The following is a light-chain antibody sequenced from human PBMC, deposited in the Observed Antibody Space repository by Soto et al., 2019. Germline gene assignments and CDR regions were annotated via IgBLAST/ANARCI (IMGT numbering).Light chain of an antibody. CDR2: EVT. V-gene: IGLV2-14*03. CDR1: SDDVGGYNY. CDR3: CSFAGSNTWV. J-gene: IGLJ2*01. Sequence: QSALTQPASVSGSPGQSITISCTGTSDDVGGYNYVSWYQQHSGKAPKLIIYEVTNRPSGVSNRFSGSKSGNTASLTISGLQAEDEADYYCCSFAGSNTWVFGGGTKLTVL.